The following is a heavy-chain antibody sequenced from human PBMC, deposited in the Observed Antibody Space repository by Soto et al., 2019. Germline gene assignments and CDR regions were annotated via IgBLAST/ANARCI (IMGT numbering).Heavy chain of an antibody. CDR3: AREGRMGTFDY. J-gene: IGHJ4*02. CDR2: IYYSGST. V-gene: IGHV4-39*07. D-gene: IGHD1-1*01. Sequence: SETLSLTCTVSGGSISSYYWGWIRQPPGKGLEWIGSIYYSGSTYYNPSLKSRVTILEDTSKNQFSLNLNSVTAADTAVYYCAREGRMGTFDYWGQGALVT. CDR1: GGSISSYY.